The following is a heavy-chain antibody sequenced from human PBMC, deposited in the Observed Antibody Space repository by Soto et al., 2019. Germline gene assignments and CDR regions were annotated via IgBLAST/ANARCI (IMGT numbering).Heavy chain of an antibody. Sequence: EGQLLESGGNLVQPGGSLRLSCAASGFTFSSSAMSWVRQAPGKGLEWVSGISGDGDSTFYADSVKGRYAISRDNSKKRVFLQMNSLRAEDTAVYYCAKDRSLERRGTFDIWGQGTMVTVSS. CDR3: AKDRSLERRGTFDI. CDR2: ISGDGDST. CDR1: GFTFSSSA. V-gene: IGHV3-23*01. J-gene: IGHJ3*02. D-gene: IGHD1-1*01.